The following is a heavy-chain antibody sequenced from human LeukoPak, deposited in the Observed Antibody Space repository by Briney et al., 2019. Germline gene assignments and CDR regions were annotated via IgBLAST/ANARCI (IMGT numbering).Heavy chain of an antibody. J-gene: IGHJ4*02. V-gene: IGHV4-59*01. CDR2: IYYSGST. CDR3: ARAHADYDYVWGSYRHVAFDY. Sequence: SETLSLTCTVSGGSISSYYWSWIRQPPGKGLEWIGYIYYSGSTNYNPSLKSRVTISVDTSKNQFSLKLSSVTAADTAVYYCARAHADYDYVWGSYRHVAFDYWGQGTLVTVSS. D-gene: IGHD3-16*02. CDR1: GGSISSYY.